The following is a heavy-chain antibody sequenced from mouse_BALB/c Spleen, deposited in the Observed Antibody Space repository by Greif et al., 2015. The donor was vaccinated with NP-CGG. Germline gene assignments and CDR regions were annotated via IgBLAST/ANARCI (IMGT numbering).Heavy chain of an antibody. J-gene: IGHJ3*01. V-gene: IGHV5-4*02. CDR2: ISDGGSYT. Sequence: EVQLVESGGGLVKPGGSLKLSCAASGFTYSDYYMYWVRQTPEKRLEWVATISDGGSYTYYPDIVKGRFTISRDNAKNNLYLQMSSLKSEDTAMYYCAGSWFAYWGQGTLVTVSA. CDR3: AGSWFAY. CDR1: GFTYSDYY.